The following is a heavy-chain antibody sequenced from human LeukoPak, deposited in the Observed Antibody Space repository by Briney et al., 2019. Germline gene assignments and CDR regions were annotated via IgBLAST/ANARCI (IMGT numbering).Heavy chain of an antibody. J-gene: IGHJ1*01. CDR2: INHSGST. CDR3: ARDGNGSQH. V-gene: IGHV4-34*01. CDR1: GGSFSGYY. Sequence: PSETLSLTCAVYGGSFSGYYWSWIRQPPRKGLEWIGEINHSGSTNYNPSLKSRVTISVDPSKNQFSLKLSSVTAADTAVYYCARDGNGSQHWGQGTLVTVSS.